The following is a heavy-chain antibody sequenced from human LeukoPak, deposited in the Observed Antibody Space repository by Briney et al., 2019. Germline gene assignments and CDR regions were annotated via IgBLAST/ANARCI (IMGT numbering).Heavy chain of an antibody. CDR1: GLTFSDYY. V-gene: IGHV3-11*01. D-gene: IGHD4-11*01. CDR3: ARDSPDYCIGYYYYGMDV. Sequence: GGSLRLSCAASGLTFSDYYMSWIRQAPGKGLEWVSYISSSGSTTHYADSVKGRFTISRDNAKNSLYLQMNSLRAEDTAVYYCARDSPDYCIGYYYYGMDVWGQGTTVTVSS. CDR2: ISSSGSTT. J-gene: IGHJ6*02.